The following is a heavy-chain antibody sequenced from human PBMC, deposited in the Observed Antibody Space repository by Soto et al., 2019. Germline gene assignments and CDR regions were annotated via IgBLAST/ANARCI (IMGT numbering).Heavy chain of an antibody. CDR3: ARDMGYSTGTYCEY. V-gene: IGHV3-30-3*01. D-gene: IGHD2-8*02. CDR1: GFTFSSHS. CDR2: ISSDGSKK. J-gene: IGHJ4*02. Sequence: QVQLVESGGGVVQPGRSLRLSCAASGFTFSSHSMHWVRQAPGKGLEWVAVISSDGSKKYYADSVKGRSTISRDNSKNALSLQMNSPRAEDTAVYYCARDMGYSTGTYCEYWGQGTLVTVS.